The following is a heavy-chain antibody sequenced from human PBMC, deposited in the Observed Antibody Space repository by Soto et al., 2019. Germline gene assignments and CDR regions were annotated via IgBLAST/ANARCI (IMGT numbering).Heavy chain of an antibody. J-gene: IGHJ5*02. CDR3: AKDRSTMSWFDP. V-gene: IGHV4-4*07. CDR1: GASVRSYH. CDR2: VQMSGTT. Sequence: SETLSLTCAVSGASVRSYHWSWIRQAAGKGLEWIGRVQMSGTTNYNPSLKTRVTMSLDTSKNEVSLRMTSVTAADTAVYFGAKDRSTMSWFDPWGKGILVTVAS. D-gene: IGHD1-1*01.